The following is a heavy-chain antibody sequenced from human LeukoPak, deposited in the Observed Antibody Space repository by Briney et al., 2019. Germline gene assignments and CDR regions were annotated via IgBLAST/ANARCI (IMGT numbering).Heavy chain of an antibody. CDR2: ISWNSGSR. CDR1: GFTFDDYA. V-gene: IGHV3-9*01. D-gene: IGHD6-19*01. J-gene: IGHJ4*02. Sequence: GGSLRLSCAASGFTFDDYAMHWVRQAPGKGLEWVSSISWNSGSRGYADSVKGRFTISRDNAKNSLYVQMNSLRTEDTALYYCAKDRRSSSGSGTFDYWGQRTMVTVSS. CDR3: AKDRRSSSGSGTFDY.